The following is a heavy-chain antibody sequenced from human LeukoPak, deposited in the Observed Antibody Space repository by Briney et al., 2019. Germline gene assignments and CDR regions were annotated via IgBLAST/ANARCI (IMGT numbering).Heavy chain of an antibody. CDR1: GGSIRSYY. CDR3: ARGLTSGYYYDY. Sequence: SETLSLSCSVSGGSIRSYYWSWIRHPPGKGLEWIGNIYYSGGTNYNPSLKSRVTISVDTSKNQFSLKVSSVTAADTAVYYCARGLTSGYYYDYWGQGTLVTVSS. D-gene: IGHD3-22*01. J-gene: IGHJ4*02. V-gene: IGHV4-59*01. CDR2: IYYSGGT.